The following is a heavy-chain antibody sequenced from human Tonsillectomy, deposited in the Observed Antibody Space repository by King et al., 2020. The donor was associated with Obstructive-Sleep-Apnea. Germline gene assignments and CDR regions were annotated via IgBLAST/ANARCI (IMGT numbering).Heavy chain of an antibody. CDR2: IKEDGSEK. Sequence: QLVQSGGGLVQPGGSLRLSCAASGFTFSSYWMSWVRQAPGKGLAWVANIKEDGSEKYYVDSVKGRFTISRDNAKNSLYLQMNSLRAEDTAVYYCARVSYDSSGYYIYFDYWGQGTLVTVSS. CDR1: GFTFSSYW. D-gene: IGHD3-22*01. CDR3: ARVSYDSSGYYIYFDY. V-gene: IGHV3-7*03. J-gene: IGHJ4*02.